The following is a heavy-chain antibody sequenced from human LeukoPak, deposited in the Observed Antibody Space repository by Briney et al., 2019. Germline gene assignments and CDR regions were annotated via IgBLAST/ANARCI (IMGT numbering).Heavy chain of an antibody. CDR3: TRAAYCSGGSCSDWFDP. J-gene: IGHJ5*02. Sequence: ASVKVSCKASGYTFTGNYMYWVRQAPGQGLEWMGWINPNSGGTNYAQKFQGGVTMTRDTSISTAYMELSRLRSDDTAVYYCTRAAYCSGGSCSDWFDPWGQGTLVTVSS. CDR1: GYTFTGNY. V-gene: IGHV1-2*02. D-gene: IGHD2-15*01. CDR2: INPNSGGT.